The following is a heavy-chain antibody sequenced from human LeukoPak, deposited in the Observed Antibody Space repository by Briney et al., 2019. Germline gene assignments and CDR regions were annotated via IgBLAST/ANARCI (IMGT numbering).Heavy chain of an antibody. CDR1: GFTFSSYA. V-gene: IGHV3-7*01. Sequence: PGGSLRLSCAASGFTFSSYAMSWVRQAPGKGLEWVANIKQDGSEKYYVDSVKGRFTISRDNPKNSLYLQMNTLRPEDTAVYYCARERQNKDFWSGGDYWGQGALVTVSS. CDR3: ARERQNKDFWSGGDY. D-gene: IGHD3-3*01. J-gene: IGHJ4*02. CDR2: IKQDGSEK.